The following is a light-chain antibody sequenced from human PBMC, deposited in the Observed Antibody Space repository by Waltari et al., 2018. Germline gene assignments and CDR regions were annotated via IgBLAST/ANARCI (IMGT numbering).Light chain of an antibody. V-gene: IGLV3-1*01. J-gene: IGLJ3*02. CDR3: QAGDGRTGRV. CDR2: KDN. CDR1: ELGNKY. Sequence: SYELTQPPSVSVSAGQTASITCSGDELGNKYVCWYQQKPGQSPVLVIYKDNKRPSGIPERFSGSNSGNTATLTISGTQGVDEADYYCQAGDGRTGRVFGGGTNVTV.